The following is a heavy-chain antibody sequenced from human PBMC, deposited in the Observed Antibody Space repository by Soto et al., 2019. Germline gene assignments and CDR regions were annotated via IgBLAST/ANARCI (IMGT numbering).Heavy chain of an antibody. V-gene: IGHV1-69*01. CDR2: IIPIFGTV. Sequence: QVQLVQSGAEVKKPGSSVKVSCKASGGTFNSYAVSWVRQAPGQGLEWMGGIIPIFGTVIYAQQFQGRVTITADESTKTAYMELRSLRFEDTAAYYCARDSHPPALSGDIMRSDVWGQGTTVTVSS. CDR1: GGTFNSYA. J-gene: IGHJ6*02. CDR3: ARDSHPPALSGDIMRSDV. D-gene: IGHD2-15*01.